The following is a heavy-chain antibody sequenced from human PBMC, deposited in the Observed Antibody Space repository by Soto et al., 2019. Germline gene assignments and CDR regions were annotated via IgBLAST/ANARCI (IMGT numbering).Heavy chain of an antibody. Sequence: GSLRLSCAASGFTFSSYGMHWVRQAPGKGLEWVAVIWYDGSNKYYADSVKGRFTISRDNSKNTLYLQMNSLRAEDTAVYYCASSSTVTTHLGYWGQGTLVTSPQ. CDR3: ASSSTVTTHLGY. D-gene: IGHD4-17*01. CDR1: GFTFSSYG. CDR2: IWYDGSNK. J-gene: IGHJ4*02. V-gene: IGHV3-33*01.